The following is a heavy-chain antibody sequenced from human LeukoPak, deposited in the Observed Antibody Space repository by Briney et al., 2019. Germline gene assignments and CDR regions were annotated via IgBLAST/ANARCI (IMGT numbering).Heavy chain of an antibody. D-gene: IGHD6-13*01. V-gene: IGHV3-11*01. J-gene: IGHJ3*02. CDR2: ISSSGSTI. CDR1: GFTFSDYY. CDR3: ARDVYSSSSGAFDI. Sequence: GSLRLSCAASGFTFSDYYMSWIRQAPGKGLEWVSYISSSGSTIYYADSVKGRFTISRDNAKNSLYLQMNSLRAEDTAVYYCARDVYSSSSGAFDIWGQGTMVTVSS.